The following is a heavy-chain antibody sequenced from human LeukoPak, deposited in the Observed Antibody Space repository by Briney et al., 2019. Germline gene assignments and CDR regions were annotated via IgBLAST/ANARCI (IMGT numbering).Heavy chain of an antibody. CDR3: AKEACSTCCGLDP. J-gene: IGHJ5*02. D-gene: IGHD2-21*01. CDR1: GFTFSSYV. V-gene: IGHV3-23*01. CDR2: ISGGGIST. Sequence: PGGSLRLSCAASGFTFSSYVMSWVRQAPGKGLEWVSSISGGGISTYYADSVKGRFTISRDNSKNTLYLQMNSLRAEDTAVYYCAKEACSTCCGLDPWGQGTLVTVSS.